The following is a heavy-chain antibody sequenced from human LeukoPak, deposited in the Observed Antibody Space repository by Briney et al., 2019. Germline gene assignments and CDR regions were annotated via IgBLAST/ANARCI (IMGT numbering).Heavy chain of an antibody. V-gene: IGHV3-21*01. D-gene: IGHD2-2*01. Sequence: GGSLRLSCAASGFTFSNAWMNWVRQAPGKGLEWVSSISSSSSYIYYADSVKGRFTISRDNAKNSLYLQMNSLRAEDTAVYYCARDRRGYCSSTSCYEGYYYYGMDVWGQGTTVTVSS. CDR3: ARDRRGYCSSTSCYEGYYYYGMDV. CDR2: ISSSSSYI. J-gene: IGHJ6*02. CDR1: GFTFSNAW.